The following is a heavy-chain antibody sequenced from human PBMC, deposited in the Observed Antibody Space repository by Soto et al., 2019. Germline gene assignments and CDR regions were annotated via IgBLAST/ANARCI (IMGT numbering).Heavy chain of an antibody. CDR1: GFILNNYA. J-gene: IGHJ3*01. D-gene: IGHD6-19*01. CDR2: IGGTDGDSDGVT. V-gene: IGHV3-23*01. Sequence: VQLLESGGAVVQTGGSLRLSCVAAGFILNNYAMSWCVQDTGKGREWGSTIGGTDGDSDGVTWYEDSVKGRFTISRDSSANTLFRNIDNVRAEASAFYYWVKRGGGCGAFDFWGQGTTVVVSS. CDR3: VKRGGGCGAFDF.